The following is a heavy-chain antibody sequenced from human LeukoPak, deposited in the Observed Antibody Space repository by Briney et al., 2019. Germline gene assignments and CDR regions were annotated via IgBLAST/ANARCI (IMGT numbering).Heavy chain of an antibody. J-gene: IGHJ5*02. Sequence: ASVKVSCKASGYTFTSYGITWVRQAPGQGLEWMGWISAYNGNTNYAQKLQGRVTMTTGTSTSTAYMELRSLKSDDTAVYYCARELFSYSVWFDPWGQGTLVTVSS. CDR3: ARELFSYSVWFDP. V-gene: IGHV1-18*01. CDR2: ISAYNGNT. D-gene: IGHD3-9*01. CDR1: GYTFTSYG.